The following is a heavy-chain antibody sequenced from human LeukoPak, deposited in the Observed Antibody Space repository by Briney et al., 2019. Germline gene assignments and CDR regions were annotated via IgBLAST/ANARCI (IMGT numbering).Heavy chain of an antibody. D-gene: IGHD6-13*01. J-gene: IGHJ1*01. CDR2: TYYRSKWYF. Sequence: SQTLSLTCAISGDSVSSNSAAWNWIRQSPSRGLEWLGRTYYRSKWYFDYAVSVKSRITINPDTSQNQFSLKLSSVTAADTAVYYCARGAKQQLVPRAEYFQHWGQGTLVTVSS. V-gene: IGHV6-1*01. CDR1: GDSVSSNSAA. CDR3: ARGAKQQLVPRAEYFQH.